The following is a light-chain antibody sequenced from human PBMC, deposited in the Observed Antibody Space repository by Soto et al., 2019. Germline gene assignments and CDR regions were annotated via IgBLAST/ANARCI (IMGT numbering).Light chain of an antibody. V-gene: IGKV3-20*01. CDR1: QSISSSY. CDR3: QQYSSTFWT. Sequence: EIALTQSPGTLSLSPGERTTLSCRASQSISSSYLAWYQQKPGQAPRPLVYGASSRATGIPDRFSGSGSGTDFTLTISRLEPEDFALYYCQQYSSTFWTLGQGTKV. J-gene: IGKJ1*01. CDR2: GAS.